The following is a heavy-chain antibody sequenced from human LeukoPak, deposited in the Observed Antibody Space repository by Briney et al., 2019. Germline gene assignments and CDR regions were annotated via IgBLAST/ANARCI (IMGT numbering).Heavy chain of an antibody. Sequence: SETLSLTCTVSGGSISSGDSYWSWIRQPPGKGLEWIGYIYYSGNTYYNPSLKSRVTISVDTSKNQFSLKLSSVTAADTAVYYCARVDDYGVRSDVWGQGTLATVSS. D-gene: IGHD4-17*01. CDR3: ARVDDYGVRSDV. J-gene: IGHJ4*02. CDR2: IYYSGNT. V-gene: IGHV4-30-4*01. CDR1: GGSISSGDSY.